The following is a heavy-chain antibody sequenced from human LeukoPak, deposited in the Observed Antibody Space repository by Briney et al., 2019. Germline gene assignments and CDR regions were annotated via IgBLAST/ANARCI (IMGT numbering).Heavy chain of an antibody. D-gene: IGHD2-15*01. V-gene: IGHV4-4*09. CDR3: ARTYCSGGSCYSNWFDP. Sequence: SETLSLTCTVSGGSISSYYWSWIRQPPGKGLEWIGYIYTSGSTNYNPSLTSRVTISVDTSKNQFSLKLSSVTAADTAVYYCARTYCSGGSCYSNWFDPWGQGTLVTVSS. J-gene: IGHJ5*02. CDR1: GGSISSYY. CDR2: IYTSGST.